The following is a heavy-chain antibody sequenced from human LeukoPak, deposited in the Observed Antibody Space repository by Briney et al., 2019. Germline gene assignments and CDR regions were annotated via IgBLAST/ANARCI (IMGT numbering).Heavy chain of an antibody. V-gene: IGHV3-30-3*01. J-gene: IGHJ6*02. Sequence: GGSLRLSCAASGFTFSSYAMHWVRQAPGKGLEWVAVISYDGSNKYYADSVKGRFTISRDNSKNTLYLQMNSLRAEDTAVYYCARFFKGSSSWYWPEIYYYGMDVWGQGTTVTVSS. D-gene: IGHD6-13*01. CDR2: ISYDGSNK. CDR1: GFTFSSYA. CDR3: ARFFKGSSSWYWPEIYYYGMDV.